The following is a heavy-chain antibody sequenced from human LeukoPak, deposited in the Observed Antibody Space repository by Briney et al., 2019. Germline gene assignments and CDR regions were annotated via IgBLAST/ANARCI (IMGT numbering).Heavy chain of an antibody. CDR3: AKESGDDGSGYYEVFDY. D-gene: IGHD3-22*01. J-gene: IGHJ4*02. CDR2: ISGSSGST. CDR1: GFTFTNYA. V-gene: IGHV3-23*01. Sequence: GGSLRLSCAASGFTFTNYAMSWVRQAPGKGLEWVSVISGSSGSTNHVDSVKGRFIISRDNSKNTLYLQMNSLRAEDTAIYYCAKESGDDGSGYYEVFDYWGQGTPVTVSS.